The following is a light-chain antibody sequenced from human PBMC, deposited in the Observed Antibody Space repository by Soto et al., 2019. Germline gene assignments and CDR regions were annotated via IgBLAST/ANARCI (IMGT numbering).Light chain of an antibody. J-gene: IGKJ1*01. CDR1: QSVSSSY. CDR2: GAS. CDR3: QQYGSSPPLT. V-gene: IGKV3-20*01. Sequence: EIVLTQSPGTLSLSPGERATLSCRASQSVSSSYLAWYQQKPGQAPRLLIYGASSRATGIPDRFSGSGSGTDFTLNSSRLEPEDFAVYYCQQYGSSPPLTFGQGTKVEIK.